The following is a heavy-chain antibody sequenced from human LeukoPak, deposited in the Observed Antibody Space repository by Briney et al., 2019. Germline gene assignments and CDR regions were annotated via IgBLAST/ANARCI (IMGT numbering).Heavy chain of an antibody. Sequence: SETLSLTCTVSGGSISSSSYYWGWIRQPPGKGLEWIASIYYSGSTYYNPSLKSRVTISVDTSKNPFSLKLSSVTAADTAVYYCARHALVVPHLSQSFDPWGQGTLVTVSS. J-gene: IGHJ5*02. D-gene: IGHD2-21*01. V-gene: IGHV4-39*01. CDR2: IYYSGST. CDR3: ARHALVVPHLSQSFDP. CDR1: GGSISSSSYY.